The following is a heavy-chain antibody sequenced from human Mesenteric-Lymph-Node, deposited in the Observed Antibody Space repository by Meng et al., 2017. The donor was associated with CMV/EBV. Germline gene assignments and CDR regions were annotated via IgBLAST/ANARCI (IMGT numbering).Heavy chain of an antibody. CDR3: ARDLVAEYSGGYYGHRVDY. Sequence: ASVKVSCKASGYTFTSYGISWVRQAPGQGLEWMGWISAYHGNTNYAQKLQGRVTMTTDTSTSTAYMELRSLRSDDTAVYYCARDLVAEYSGGYYGHRVDYWGQGTLVTVSS. J-gene: IGHJ4*02. CDR2: ISAYHGNT. D-gene: IGHD1-26*01. CDR1: GYTFTSYG. V-gene: IGHV1-18*01.